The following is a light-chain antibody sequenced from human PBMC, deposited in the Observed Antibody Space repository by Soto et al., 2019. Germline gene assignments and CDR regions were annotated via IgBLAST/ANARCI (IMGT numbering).Light chain of an antibody. V-gene: IGKV3D-15*01. CDR2: GAS. Sequence: EIVMTQSPATLSVSPGDRATLSCRASQRGSSNLAWYQQTPGQAPSLLIYGASTRATGIPARFSGSGSWTALTVTSSTLQSAGFAVDDYAQYDNWLGTCGLGTKV. CDR1: QRGSSN. CDR3: AQYDNWLGT. J-gene: IGKJ1*01.